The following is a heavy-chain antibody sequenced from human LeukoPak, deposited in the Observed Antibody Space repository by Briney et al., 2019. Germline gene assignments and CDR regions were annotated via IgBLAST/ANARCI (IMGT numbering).Heavy chain of an antibody. CDR1: GFTFSSYS. V-gene: IGHV3-21*01. CDR2: ISSSSSYI. Sequence: GGSLRLSCAASGFTFSSYSTNWVRQAPGKGLEWVSSISSSSSYIYYADSVKGRFTISRDNAKNSLYLQMNSLRAEDTAVHYCARGPPRTYYDFWSGYLRCDYWGQGTLVTVSS. D-gene: IGHD3-3*01. J-gene: IGHJ4*02. CDR3: ARGPPRTYYDFWSGYLRCDY.